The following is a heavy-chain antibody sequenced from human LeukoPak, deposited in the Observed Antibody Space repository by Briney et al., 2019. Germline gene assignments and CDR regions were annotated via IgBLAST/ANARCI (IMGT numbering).Heavy chain of an antibody. D-gene: IGHD3-22*01. CDR3: AKGDSYYDSRPLIDY. J-gene: IGHJ4*02. CDR2: IGGNGYGT. Sequence: HPGGSLRLSCAASGFTFSSYAMNWVRQAPGKGLECVSGIGGNGYGTYYADSVKGRFTISRDNSKNTLYLQMNSLGAEDTAVYYCAKGDSYYDSRPLIDYWGQGTLVTVSS. V-gene: IGHV3-23*01. CDR1: GFTFSSYA.